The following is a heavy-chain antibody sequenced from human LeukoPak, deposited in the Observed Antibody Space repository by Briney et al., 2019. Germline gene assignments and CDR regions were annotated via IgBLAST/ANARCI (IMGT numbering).Heavy chain of an antibody. Sequence: GGSLRLSCAASGFTFSSYWMSWVRQAPGKGLEWVANIKQDGSEKYYVDSVKGRFTISRDNAKNSLYLQMNSLRAEDTAVYYCARSDYGDWECLYYFDYWGQGTLVTVSS. CDR2: IKQDGSEK. J-gene: IGHJ4*02. CDR1: GFTFSSYW. D-gene: IGHD4-17*01. V-gene: IGHV3-7*01. CDR3: ARSDYGDWECLYYFDY.